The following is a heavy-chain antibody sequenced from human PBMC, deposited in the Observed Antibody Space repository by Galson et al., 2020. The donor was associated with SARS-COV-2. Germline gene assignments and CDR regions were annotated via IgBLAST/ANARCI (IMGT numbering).Heavy chain of an antibody. V-gene: IGHV4-59*11. D-gene: IGHD3-22*01. CDR2: IYYSGST. CDR3: ARDPSGFYYDSSPHYMDV. J-gene: IGHJ6*03. CDR1: GGSISSHY. Sequence: SETLSLTCTVSGGSISSHYWSWIRQPPGKGLEWIGYIYYSGSTNYNPSLKSRVTISVDTSKNQFSLKLSSVTAADTAVYYCARDPSGFYYDSSPHYMDVWGKGTTVTVSS.